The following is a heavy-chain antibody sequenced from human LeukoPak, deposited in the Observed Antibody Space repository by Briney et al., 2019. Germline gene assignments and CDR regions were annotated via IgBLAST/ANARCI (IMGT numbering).Heavy chain of an antibody. Sequence: GGSLRLSCAASGFTFSSYSMNWVRQAPGKGLEWVSSISSSSSYIYYADSVKGRFTISRDNAKNSLYLQMNSLRAEDTAVYYCARRLGGFGESASNWFDPWGQGTLVTVSS. J-gene: IGHJ5*02. V-gene: IGHV3-21*01. D-gene: IGHD3-10*01. CDR2: ISSSSSYI. CDR3: ARRLGGFGESASNWFDP. CDR1: GFTFSSYS.